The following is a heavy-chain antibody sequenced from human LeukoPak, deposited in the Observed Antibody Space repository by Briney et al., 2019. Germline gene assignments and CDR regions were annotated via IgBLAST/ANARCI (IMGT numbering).Heavy chain of an antibody. CDR2: IIPIFGTA. Sequence: GASVKVSFKASGGTFSSYAISWVRQAPGQGLEWMGGIIPIFGTANYAQKFQGRVTITADESTSTAYMELRSLRSDDTAVYYCARDIAAAGTGGGYYFDYWGQGTLVTVSS. V-gene: IGHV1-69*13. D-gene: IGHD6-13*01. CDR3: ARDIAAAGTGGGYYFDY. J-gene: IGHJ4*02. CDR1: GGTFSSYA.